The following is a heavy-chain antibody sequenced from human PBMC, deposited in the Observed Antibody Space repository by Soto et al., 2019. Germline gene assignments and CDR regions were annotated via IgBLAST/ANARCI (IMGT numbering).Heavy chain of an antibody. CDR2: IYYSGST. Sequence: SETLSLTCTVSGGSISRGGYYWTWIRQHPGKDLEWIGYIYYSGSTYYNPSLKSRLTISLDTSKNQFSLKLSSVTAADTAVYYCARSVFPWGQGTLVTVSS. J-gene: IGHJ5*02. CDR3: ARSVFP. V-gene: IGHV4-31*03. CDR1: GGSISRGGYY.